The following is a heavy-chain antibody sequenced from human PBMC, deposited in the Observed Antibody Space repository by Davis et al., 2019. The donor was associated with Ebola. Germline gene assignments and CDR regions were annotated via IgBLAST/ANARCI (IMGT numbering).Heavy chain of an antibody. CDR3: AKDHSTYCTNGVCYPHYFDY. CDR1: GFTFSSYA. D-gene: IGHD2-8*01. J-gene: IGHJ4*02. CDR2: ISGSGGST. Sequence: GGSLRLSCAASGFTFSSYAMSWVRQAPGKGLEWVSAISGSGGSTYYADSVKGRFTISRDNSKNTLYLQMNSLRAEDTAVYYCAKDHSTYCTNGVCYPHYFDYWGQGTLVTVSS. V-gene: IGHV3-23*01.